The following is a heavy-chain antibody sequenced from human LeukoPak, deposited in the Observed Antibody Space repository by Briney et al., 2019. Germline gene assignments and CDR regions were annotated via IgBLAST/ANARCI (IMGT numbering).Heavy chain of an antibody. CDR3: TRDSYGYRPKYGLDV. CDR2: IRNAPHGETP. D-gene: IGHD5-18*01. CDR1: GFTFSSYA. Sequence: GGSLRLSCAASGFTFSSYAMSWFRQAPGKGLEWVGFIRNAPHGETPEYAASVEGRFTISKDDSKTIAYLQMNSLKTEDTAVYYCTRDSYGYRPKYGLDVWGQGTTVTVSS. J-gene: IGHJ6*02. V-gene: IGHV3-49*03.